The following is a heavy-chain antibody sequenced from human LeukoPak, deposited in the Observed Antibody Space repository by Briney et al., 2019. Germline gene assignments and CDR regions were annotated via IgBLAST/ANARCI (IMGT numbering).Heavy chain of an antibody. CDR2: IKSKTDGGTT. V-gene: IGHV3-15*01. CDR1: GFTFSNAW. CDR3: TTGPIVVVVAATSIWDY. Sequence: GGSLRLSCAGSGFTFSNAWMSWVRQAPGKGLEWVGRIKSKTDGGTTDYAAPVKGRFTISRDDSKNTLYLQMNSLKTEDTAVYYCTTGPIVVVVAATSIWDYWGQGALVTVSS. J-gene: IGHJ4*02. D-gene: IGHD2-15*01.